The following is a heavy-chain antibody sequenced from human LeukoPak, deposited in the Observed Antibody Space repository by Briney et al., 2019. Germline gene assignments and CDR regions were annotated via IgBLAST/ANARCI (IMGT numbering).Heavy chain of an antibody. Sequence: ASVKVSRKASGYTFTSYGISWVRQAPGQGLEWMGWISGYNANTNYVQKLQGRVTMTTDTSTSTAYMGLRSLRSDDTAMYYCARDQGYDILTGYNFDYWGQGTLVTVSS. CDR2: ISGYNANT. CDR1: GYTFTSYG. CDR3: ARDQGYDILTGYNFDY. D-gene: IGHD3-9*01. J-gene: IGHJ4*02. V-gene: IGHV1-18*01.